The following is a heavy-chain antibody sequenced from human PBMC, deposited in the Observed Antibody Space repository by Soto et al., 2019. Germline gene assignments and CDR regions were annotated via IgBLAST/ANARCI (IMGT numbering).Heavy chain of an antibody. CDR3: AKAGGSTWGCGMDV. Sequence: EVQLLESGGGLVQPGGSLRLSCAASGFTFSRHAMSWVRQAPGKGLEWVSAISGSGDSAYHADSVKGRFTISRDNSKNTLYLQMNSLRAEDTALYYCAKAGGSTWGCGMDVWGQGTTVTVSS. CDR1: GFTFSRHA. V-gene: IGHV3-23*01. D-gene: IGHD2-15*01. CDR2: ISGSGDSA. J-gene: IGHJ6*02.